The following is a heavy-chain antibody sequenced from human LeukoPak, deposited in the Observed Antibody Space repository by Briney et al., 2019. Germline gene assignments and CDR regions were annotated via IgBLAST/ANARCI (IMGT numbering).Heavy chain of an antibody. D-gene: IGHD5-12*01. CDR2: ISYDGSNK. CDR1: GFTFSSYA. Sequence: GRSLRLSGAASGFTFSSYAMHWVRQAPGKGPEWVAVISYDGSNKYYADSVKGRFTISRDNSKNTLYLQMNSLRAEDTAVYYCARDFFAGYSGYDPYNWFDPWGQGTLVTVSS. J-gene: IGHJ5*02. V-gene: IGHV3-30*01. CDR3: ARDFFAGYSGYDPYNWFDP.